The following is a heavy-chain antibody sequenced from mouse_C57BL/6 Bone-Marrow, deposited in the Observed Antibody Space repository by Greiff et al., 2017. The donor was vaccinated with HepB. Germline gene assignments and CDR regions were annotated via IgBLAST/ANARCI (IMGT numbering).Heavy chain of an antibody. V-gene: IGHV8-12*01. CDR2: IYWDDDK. CDR3: ARRNYYGSSYWYFDV. J-gene: IGHJ1*03. D-gene: IGHD1-1*01. Sequence: VKLMESGPGILQSSQTLSLTCSFSGFSLSTSGMGVSWIRQPSGKGLEWLAHIYWDDDKRYNPSLKSRLTISKDTSRNQVFLKITSVDTADTATYYCARRNYYGSSYWYFDVWGTGTTVTVSS. CDR1: GFSLSTSGMG.